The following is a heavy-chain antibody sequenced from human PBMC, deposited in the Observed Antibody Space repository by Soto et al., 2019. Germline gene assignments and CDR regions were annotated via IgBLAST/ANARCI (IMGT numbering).Heavy chain of an antibody. J-gene: IGHJ4*02. CDR2: VSSGGGT. CDR1: GFTFSTYA. Sequence: EVELLESGGGLVQPEGSLRLSCAASGFTFSTYAMGWVRQAPGKGLEWVSVVSSGGGTHYADSVKGRFTVSRDNSKNTLSLQMNSLRADHPAVYYCAKRRGAGGHFDYWGQGALVTVSS. V-gene: IGHV3-23*01. D-gene: IGHD2-15*01. CDR3: AKRRGAGGHFDY.